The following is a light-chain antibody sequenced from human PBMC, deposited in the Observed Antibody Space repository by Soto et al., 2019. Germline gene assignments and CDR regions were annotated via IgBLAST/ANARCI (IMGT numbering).Light chain of an antibody. CDR3: AAWDDSLSGVV. V-gene: IGLV1-47*01. CDR1: TSNIGSNF. J-gene: IGLJ2*01. CDR2: RND. Sequence: QSVLTQPPSASGTPGQRVTISCSGDTSNIGSNFVYWYQQLPGTAPKLLIYRNDQRPSGVPDRFSGSRPGTSASLAIDGLRSEDAAEYYCAAWDDSLSGVVFGGGTQLTVL.